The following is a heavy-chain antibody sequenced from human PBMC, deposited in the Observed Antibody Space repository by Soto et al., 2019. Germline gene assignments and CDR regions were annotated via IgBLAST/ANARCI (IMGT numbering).Heavy chain of an antibody. V-gene: IGHV1-18*01. J-gene: IGHJ6*03. D-gene: IGHD2-2*01. CDR2: ISAYNGNT. Sequence: ASVKVSCKASGYTFTSYGISWVRQAPGQGLEWMGWISAYNGNTNYAQKLQGRVTMTTDTSTSTAYMELRSLRSDDTAVYYCASSGLTRNYYYMDVWGKGTTVTVSS. CDR1: GYTFTSYG. CDR3: ASSGLTRNYYYMDV.